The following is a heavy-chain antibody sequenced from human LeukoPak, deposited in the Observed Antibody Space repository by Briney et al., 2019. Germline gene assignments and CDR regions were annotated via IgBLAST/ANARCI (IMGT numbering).Heavy chain of an antibody. Sequence: SETLSLTCTVSGGSISSGGYYWRWIRQHPGKGLEWIGYIYYSGSTYYNPSLKSRVTISVDTSKNRFSLKLSSVTAADTAVYYCARTYAPPIAAVNWFDPWGQGTLVTVSS. CDR2: IYYSGST. V-gene: IGHV4-31*03. J-gene: IGHJ5*02. CDR3: ARTYAPPIAAVNWFDP. D-gene: IGHD6-13*01. CDR1: GGSISSGGYY.